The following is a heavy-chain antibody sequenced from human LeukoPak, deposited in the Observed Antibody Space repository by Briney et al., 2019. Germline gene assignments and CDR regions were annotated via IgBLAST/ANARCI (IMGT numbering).Heavy chain of an antibody. Sequence: GGSLRLSCAASKFAFSSYAMSWVRQAPGKGLEWVSAISGGGGNTYYADSVKGRFTISRDNSKNTLYLQMNSLRAEDTAVYYCANIRRSSPDLDYWGQGTLVTVSS. CDR3: ANIRRSSPDLDY. J-gene: IGHJ4*02. D-gene: IGHD6-13*01. CDR2: ISGGGGNT. V-gene: IGHV3-23*01. CDR1: KFAFSSYA.